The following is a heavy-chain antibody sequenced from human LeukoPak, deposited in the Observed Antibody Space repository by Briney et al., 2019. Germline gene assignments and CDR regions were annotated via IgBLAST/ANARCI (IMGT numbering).Heavy chain of an antibody. J-gene: IGHJ4*02. CDR2: INRSGTT. Sequence: SETLSLTCAVYGGSFSTYYWSWIRQPPGKGLEWIGDINRSGTTNYNPSLQSRVTISVDTSNNQFSLKLSSVTAADTAVYYCAKGVGRPPGYWGQGTLVTVSS. D-gene: IGHD1-26*01. CDR3: AKGVGRPPGY. CDR1: GGSFSTYY. V-gene: IGHV4-34*01.